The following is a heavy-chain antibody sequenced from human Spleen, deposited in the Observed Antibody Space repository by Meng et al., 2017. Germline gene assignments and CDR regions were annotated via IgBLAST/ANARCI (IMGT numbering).Heavy chain of an antibody. CDR3: ATHHSSSSPHYFDY. CDR2: ISGSVGTT. D-gene: IGHD6-6*01. J-gene: IGHJ4*02. V-gene: IGHV3-23*01. CDR1: GYSISSGYY. Sequence: LSLTCAVSGYSISSGYYWGWIRQPPGKGLEWVSAISGSVGTTYYADSVKGRFTISRDNSRNTLYVQMNSLRAEDTAVYHCATHHSSSSPHYFDYWGQGTLVTVSS.